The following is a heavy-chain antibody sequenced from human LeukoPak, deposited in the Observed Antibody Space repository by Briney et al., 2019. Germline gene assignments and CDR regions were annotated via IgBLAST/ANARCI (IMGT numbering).Heavy chain of an antibody. V-gene: IGHV4-34*01. Sequence: SETLSLTCAVYGGSFSGYYWSWIRQPPGKGLEWIGEINHSGSTNYNPSLKSRVTISVDTSKNQFSLKLSSVTAADTAVYYCARAPTDIAAAGTLDYWGQGTLVTVSS. CDR1: GGSFSGYY. J-gene: IGHJ4*02. D-gene: IGHD6-13*01. CDR3: ARAPTDIAAAGTLDY. CDR2: INHSGST.